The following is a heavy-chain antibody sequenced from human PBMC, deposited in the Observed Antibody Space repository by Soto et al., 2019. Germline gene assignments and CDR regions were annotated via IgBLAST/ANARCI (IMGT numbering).Heavy chain of an antibody. J-gene: IGHJ6*02. V-gene: IGHV1-18*01. CDR2: ISDYNGNT. D-gene: IGHD3-10*01. CDR1: GYIFHNYG. Sequence: ASVKVSCKTSGYIFHNYGISWVRQAPGQGLEWMGWISDYNGNTKYAQKFQGRVTMATDTSTRTAYMELRSLRSDDTAVYYCAREGYYSGSESYSPPRYYGMDVGGQ. CDR3: AREGYYSGSESYSPPRYYGMDV.